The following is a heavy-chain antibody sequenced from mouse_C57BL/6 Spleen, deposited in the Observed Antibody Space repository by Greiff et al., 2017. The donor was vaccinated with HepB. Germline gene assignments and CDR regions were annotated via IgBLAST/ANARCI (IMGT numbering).Heavy chain of an antibody. Sequence: EVKLVESGPELVKPGASVKISCKASGYTFTDYYMNWVKQSHGKSLEWIGDINPNNGGTSYNQKFKGKATLTVDKSSSTAYMELRSLTSEDSAVYYCARRGTTVVATRAMDYWGQGTSVTVSS. D-gene: IGHD1-1*01. CDR3: ARRGTTVVATRAMDY. V-gene: IGHV1-26*01. CDR1: GYTFTDYY. CDR2: INPNNGGT. J-gene: IGHJ4*01.